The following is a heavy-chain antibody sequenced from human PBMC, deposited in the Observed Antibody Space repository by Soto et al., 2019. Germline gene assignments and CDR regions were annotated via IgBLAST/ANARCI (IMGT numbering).Heavy chain of an antibody. Sequence: PGGSLRLSCAASGFTFRTYWLSWVRQVPGKGLEWVANINLDGSEKNYVDSVKGRFTISRDNVRNSLYLQMSSLRAEDTALYYCARDGSTSWYSYDYHGMDVWGQGTTVTVSS. D-gene: IGHD5-18*01. CDR3: ARDGSTSWYSYDYHGMDV. CDR1: GFTFRTYW. J-gene: IGHJ6*02. CDR2: INLDGSEK. V-gene: IGHV3-7*05.